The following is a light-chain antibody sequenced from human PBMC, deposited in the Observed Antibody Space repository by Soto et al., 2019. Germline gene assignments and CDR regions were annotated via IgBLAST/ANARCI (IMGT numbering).Light chain of an antibody. J-gene: IGKJ2*01. CDR2: KAS. Sequence: DIKMTQSPSTLSASVGDRVSITCRASQSISTWLAWYQQKPGKAPKLLISKASTLESGVPSRFSGSGSGTEFTLTITSLQPDDIATYYCQQYTAYPYTFGQGTKLGIK. CDR1: QSISTW. CDR3: QQYTAYPYT. V-gene: IGKV1-5*03.